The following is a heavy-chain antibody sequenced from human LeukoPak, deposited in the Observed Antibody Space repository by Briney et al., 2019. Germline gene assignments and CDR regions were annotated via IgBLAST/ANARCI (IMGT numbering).Heavy chain of an antibody. J-gene: IGHJ4*02. CDR2: ISAYNGNT. CDR1: GYTFTRYG. V-gene: IGHV1-18*01. CDR3: ARDRKGWFGEYYFDY. Sequence: ASVKVSCKASGYTFTRYGISWVRQAPGQGLEWMGWISAYNGNTNYAQKLQGRVTMTTDTSTSTAYMELRSLRSDDTAVYYCARDRKGWFGEYYFDYWGQGTLVIVSS. D-gene: IGHD3-10*01.